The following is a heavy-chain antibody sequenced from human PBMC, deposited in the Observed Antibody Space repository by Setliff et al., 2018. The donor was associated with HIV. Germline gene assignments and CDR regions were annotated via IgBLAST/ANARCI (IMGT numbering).Heavy chain of an antibody. D-gene: IGHD4-17*01. J-gene: IGHJ3*01. CDR3: ARVQMAYAAFDV. V-gene: IGHV4-59*01. Sequence: PSETLSLTCTVSGGSLSSYYWSWIRQPPGKGLEWIGSIYLTGSSDNNPSLKSRVTLSVDTSKHQFSLKLSSVTAADTAVYYCARVQMAYAAFDVWGQGTMVTVSS. CDR1: GGSLSSYY. CDR2: IYLTGSS.